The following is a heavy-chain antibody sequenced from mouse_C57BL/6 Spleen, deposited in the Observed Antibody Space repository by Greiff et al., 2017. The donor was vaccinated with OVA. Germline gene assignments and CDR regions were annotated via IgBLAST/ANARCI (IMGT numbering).Heavy chain of an antibody. CDR1: GYTFTDYY. CDR2: INPNNGGT. D-gene: IGHD3-1*01. J-gene: IGHJ2*01. V-gene: IGHV1-26*01. CDR3: ARSGGNFDY. Sequence: EVQLQQSGPELVKPGASVKISCKASGYTFTDYYMNWVQQSHGKSLEWIGDINPNNGGTSYNQKFKGKATLTVDKSSSTAYMELRSLTSEDSAVYYCARSGGNFDYWGQGTTLTVSS.